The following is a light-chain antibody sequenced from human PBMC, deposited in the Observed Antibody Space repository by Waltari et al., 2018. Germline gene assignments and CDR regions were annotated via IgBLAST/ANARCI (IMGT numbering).Light chain of an antibody. Sequence: SNVLTQPPSVSVAPGQTATPSCGGRTLGSESVHWYQQKAGQAPIVVVFNYNNRYFNIPDRFSGSKSDNMATLTITKVEAEDEADYYCQLWDSTTYHSVFGTGT. J-gene: IGLJ1*01. V-gene: IGLV3-21*02. CDR1: TLGSES. CDR3: QLWDSTTYHSV. CDR2: NYN.